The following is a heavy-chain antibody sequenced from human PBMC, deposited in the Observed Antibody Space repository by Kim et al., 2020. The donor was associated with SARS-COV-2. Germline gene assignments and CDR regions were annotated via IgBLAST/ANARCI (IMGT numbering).Heavy chain of an antibody. CDR1: GGSISSSSYY. J-gene: IGHJ4*02. Sequence: SETLSLTCTVSGGSISSSSYYWGWIRQPPGKGLEWIGSIYYSGSTYYNPSLKSRVTISVDTSKNQFSLKLSSVTAADTAVCYCARHLSAVVDYWGQGTLVTVSS. CDR3: ARHLSAVVDY. CDR2: IYYSGST. V-gene: IGHV4-39*01. D-gene: IGHD2-15*01.